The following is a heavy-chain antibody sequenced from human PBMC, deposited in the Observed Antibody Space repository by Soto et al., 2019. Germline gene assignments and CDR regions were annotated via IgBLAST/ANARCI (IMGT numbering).Heavy chain of an antibody. D-gene: IGHD3-22*01. J-gene: IGHJ4*02. CDR1: GFTFSIYS. V-gene: IGHV3-21*01. CDR3: ARDDKFLDYYESSSYHYRPTPYLDS. CDR2: ISSSSRYI. Sequence: GGSLRQSCAASGFTFSIYSMHWVRQAPGKGLEWFSSISSSSRYIYYADSAKGRFTISRDNAKNSLYLQMNCLRAEDTAVYYCARDDKFLDYYESSSYHYRPTPYLDSRVQVTLSTVSS.